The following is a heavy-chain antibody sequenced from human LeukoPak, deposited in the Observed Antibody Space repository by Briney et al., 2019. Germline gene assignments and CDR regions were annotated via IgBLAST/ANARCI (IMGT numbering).Heavy chain of an antibody. D-gene: IGHD3-16*01. V-gene: IGHV3-7*03. CDR2: INHNGNVN. J-gene: IGHJ6*02. Sequence: GGSLRLSCAASGFTFSSYWMNWARQAPGKRLEWVASINHNGNVNYYVDSVKGRFTISRDDAKNSLYLQMSNLRAEDTAVYFCARGGGLDVWGQGATVTVSS. CDR1: GFTFSSYW. CDR3: ARGGGLDV.